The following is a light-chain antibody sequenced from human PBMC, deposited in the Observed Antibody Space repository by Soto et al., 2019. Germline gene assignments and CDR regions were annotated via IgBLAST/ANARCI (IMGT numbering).Light chain of an antibody. CDR2: AAS. CDR1: QGISNY. CDR3: HKYNHAPT. Sequence: DIQMTQSTSSLSASVGDRVTITCRASQGISNYLDWYQQKPGKVPELLIYAASTLQTRVPFRFSGSGSGTESTLTISTLQPQYVATYPCHKYNHAPTFGLRTKLKIK. J-gene: IGKJ4*01. V-gene: IGKV1-27*01.